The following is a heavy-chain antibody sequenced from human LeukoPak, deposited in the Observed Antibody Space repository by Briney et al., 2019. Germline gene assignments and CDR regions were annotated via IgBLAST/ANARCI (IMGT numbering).Heavy chain of an antibody. D-gene: IGHD4-17*01. CDR3: AREGRDYGDYPNWFDP. Sequence: PSETLSLTCTVSGGSISSYYWSWIRQPPGKGLEWIGYIYYSGSTNYNPSLKSRVTISVDTSKNQFSLKLSSVTAADTAVYYCAREGRDYGDYPNWFDPWGQGTLVTVSS. V-gene: IGHV4-59*01. J-gene: IGHJ5*02. CDR1: GGSISSYY. CDR2: IYYSGST.